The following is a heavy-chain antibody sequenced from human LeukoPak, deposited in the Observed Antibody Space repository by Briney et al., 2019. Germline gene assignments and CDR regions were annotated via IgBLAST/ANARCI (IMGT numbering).Heavy chain of an antibody. J-gene: IGHJ4*02. CDR3: ARDSMTYYYDSRGLNPPIVDY. D-gene: IGHD3-22*01. CDR2: INSDGSST. Sequence: GGSLRLSCAASGFTFSSYWMHWVRLAPGKGLVWVSRINSDGSSTSYADSVKGRFTISRDNAKNSLYLQMNSLRAEDTAVYYCARDSMTYYYDSRGLNPPIVDYWGQGTLVTVSS. CDR1: GFTFSSYW. V-gene: IGHV3-74*01.